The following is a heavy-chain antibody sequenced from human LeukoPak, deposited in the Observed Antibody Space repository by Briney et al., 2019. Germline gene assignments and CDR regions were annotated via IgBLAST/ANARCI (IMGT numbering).Heavy chain of an antibody. Sequence: GASVKVSCKASGYTFTSYDINWVRQATGQGLEWMGWMNPNSGNTGYAQKFQGRVTMTRNTSISTAYMELSSLRAEDTAVYYCAREVPNSSEPFDYWGQGTLVTVSS. CDR2: MNPNSGNT. CDR1: GYTFTSYD. D-gene: IGHD2/OR15-2a*01. J-gene: IGHJ4*02. V-gene: IGHV1-8*01. CDR3: AREVPNSSEPFDY.